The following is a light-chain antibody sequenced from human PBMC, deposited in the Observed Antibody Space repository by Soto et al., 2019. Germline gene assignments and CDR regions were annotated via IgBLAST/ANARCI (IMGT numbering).Light chain of an antibody. CDR1: SSDVGFYNF. CDR2: EVT. J-gene: IGLJ1*01. Sequence: QSALTQPPSASGSPGQSLTISCTGTSSDVGFYNFVSWYQQRPGKAPKLVIYEVTKRPSGVPDRSSGSKSGSTASLTVSGLQADDEADYYCASYAGTKLFVFGSGTKVTVL. CDR3: ASYAGTKLFV. V-gene: IGLV2-8*01.